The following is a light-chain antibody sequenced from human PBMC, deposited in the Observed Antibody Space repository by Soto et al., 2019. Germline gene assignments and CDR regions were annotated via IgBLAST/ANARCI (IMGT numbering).Light chain of an antibody. Sequence: DIVMTQSPLSLPVTPGEPASISCRSSQSLLHSNGYNYLDWYLQKPGQSPQLLIYLGSNRASGVPDRFSGSGSGTDFTLKISRVEAEDVGVYYCMQALQTSRTFDQGTKVEIK. CDR2: LGS. V-gene: IGKV2-28*01. CDR3: MQALQTSRT. CDR1: QSLLHSNGYNY. J-gene: IGKJ1*01.